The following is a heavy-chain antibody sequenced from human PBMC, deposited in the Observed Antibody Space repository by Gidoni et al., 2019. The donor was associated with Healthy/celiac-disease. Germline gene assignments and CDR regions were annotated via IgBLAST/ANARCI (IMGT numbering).Heavy chain of an antibody. CDR2: IYYSGST. J-gene: IGHJ5*02. CDR1: GGSISSGGYY. Sequence: QVQLQESGPGLVKPSQTLSPTCTVSGGSISSGGYYWSWIRQHPGKGLEWIGYIYYSGSTYYNPSLKSRVTISVDTSKNQFSLKLSSVTAADTAVYYCAREILHDSQVHDGKKGWFDPWGQGTLVTVSS. CDR3: AREILHDSQVHDGKKGWFDP. D-gene: IGHD1-1*01. V-gene: IGHV4-31*03.